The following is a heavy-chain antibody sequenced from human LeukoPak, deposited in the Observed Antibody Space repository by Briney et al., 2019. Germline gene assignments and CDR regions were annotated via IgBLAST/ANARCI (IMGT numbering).Heavy chain of an antibody. CDR3: ARSNCLASTCNNFYGMDV. D-gene: IGHD1/OR15-1a*01. CDR1: GFTVGNNY. V-gene: IGHV4-59*04. Sequence: PGGSLRLSCTASGFTVGNNYMAWVRQPPGNGLEWIGNIHNGGSTYYNPSLESRVTMSVDTSKNQVSLRLTSVTAADTAVYYCARSNCLASTCNNFYGMDVWGQGTTVTVSS. J-gene: IGHJ6*02. CDR2: IHNGGST.